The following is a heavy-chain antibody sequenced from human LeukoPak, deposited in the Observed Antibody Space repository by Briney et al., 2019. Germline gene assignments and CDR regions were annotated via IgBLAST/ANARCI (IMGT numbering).Heavy chain of an antibody. CDR3: ASQVFVAGTAMGHYPFDF. J-gene: IGHJ4*02. V-gene: IGHV6-1*01. Sequence: SQTLSLTCAISGDSVSSNSAAWNWIRQSPSRGLEWLGRTYYRSRWYNDYAVSVKSRITINPDTSKNQFSLHLNSVTPEDTAVYYCASQVFVAGTAMGHYPFDFWGQETLVTVSS. CDR2: TYYRSRWYN. CDR1: GDSVSSNSAA. D-gene: IGHD6-19*01.